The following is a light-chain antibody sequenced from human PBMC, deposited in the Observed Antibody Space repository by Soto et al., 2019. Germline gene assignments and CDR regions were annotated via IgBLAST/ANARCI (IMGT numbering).Light chain of an antibody. CDR1: QSISSY. Sequence: DIQMTQSPSSLSASVGDRITITCRASQSISSYLNWYQQKPGKAPKLLIYAASGLQSGVPSRFSGSGSETDFTLTISSLQPEDFATYYCQQTFSKFLYTFGQGTKLEIK. J-gene: IGKJ2*01. CDR2: AAS. V-gene: IGKV1-39*01. CDR3: QQTFSKFLYT.